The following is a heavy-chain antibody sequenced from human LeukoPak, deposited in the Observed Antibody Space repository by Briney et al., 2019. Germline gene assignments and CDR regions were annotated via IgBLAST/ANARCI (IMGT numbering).Heavy chain of an antibody. D-gene: IGHD3-22*01. CDR1: GGSLSRYY. CDR2: IYAPGCT. J-gene: IGHJ4*02. V-gene: IGHV4-4*07. Sequence: SHTLSLTCTVSGGSLSRYYWTWIRQPARKGLEGIGRIYAPGCTNYNPSLKSRITVSLDTSKNQISLKLSPVTASATAAYYCARCGRGYDSGGLIFDYWGQGTLGTVSS. CDR3: ARCGRGYDSGGLIFDY.